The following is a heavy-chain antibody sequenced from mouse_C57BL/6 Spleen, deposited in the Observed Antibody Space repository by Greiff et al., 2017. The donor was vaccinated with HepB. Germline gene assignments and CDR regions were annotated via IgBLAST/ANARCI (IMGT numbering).Heavy chain of an antibody. V-gene: IGHV2-9-1*01. CDR2: IWTGGGT. J-gene: IGHJ4*01. D-gene: IGHD2-10*02. Sequence: VHLVESGPGLVAPSQSLSITCTVSGFSLTSYAISWVRQPPGKGLEWLGVIWTGGGTNYNSALKSRLSISKDNSKSQVFLKMNSLQTDDTARYYCARGGFLETYYYAMDYWGQGTSVTVSS. CDR3: ARGGFLETYYYAMDY. CDR1: GFSLTSYA.